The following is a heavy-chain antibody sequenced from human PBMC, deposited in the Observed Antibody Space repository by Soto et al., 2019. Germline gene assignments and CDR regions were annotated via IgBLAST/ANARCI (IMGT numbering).Heavy chain of an antibody. CDR2: ISAYNGNT. CDR3: ARDPGPYCSGGSCFLWFDP. J-gene: IGHJ5*02. D-gene: IGHD2-15*01. CDR1: GYTFTSYG. Sequence: QVQLVQSGAEVKKPGASVKVSCKASGYTFTSYGISWVRQAPGQGHEWMGWISAYNGNTNYAQKLQGRVTMTTDTSTSTAYMELRSLRSDDTAVYYCARDPGPYCSGGSCFLWFDPWGQGTLVTVSS. V-gene: IGHV1-18*04.